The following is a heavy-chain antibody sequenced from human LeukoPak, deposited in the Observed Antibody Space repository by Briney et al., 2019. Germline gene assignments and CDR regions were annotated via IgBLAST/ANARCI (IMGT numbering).Heavy chain of an antibody. CDR3: ARVLRSSGSPDY. CDR1: GGSISSGDYY. J-gene: IGHJ4*02. CDR2: IYYSGST. V-gene: IGHV4-30-4*01. Sequence: SETLSLTCTVSGGSISSGDYYWSWIRQPPGKGLEWIGYIYYSGSTYYNPSLKSRVTISVDTSKNQFSLKLNSVTAADTAVYYCARVLRSSGSPDYWGQGTLVTVSS. D-gene: IGHD3-22*01.